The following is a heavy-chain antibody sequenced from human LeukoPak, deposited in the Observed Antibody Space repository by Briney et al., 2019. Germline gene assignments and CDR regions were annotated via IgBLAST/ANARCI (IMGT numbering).Heavy chain of an antibody. J-gene: IGHJ5*02. CDR2: IYHSGNT. Sequence: PSETLSLTCAVSGGSISSGNWWSWVRQPPGKGLWWIGEIYHSGNTNYKPSLKSRVTISVDKSKNHFSLNLNSVTAADTAVYYCARDPGVRGVSDWFDPWGQGTLVTVSS. CDR3: ARDPGVRGVSDWFDP. CDR1: GGSISSGNW. V-gene: IGHV4-4*02. D-gene: IGHD3-10*01.